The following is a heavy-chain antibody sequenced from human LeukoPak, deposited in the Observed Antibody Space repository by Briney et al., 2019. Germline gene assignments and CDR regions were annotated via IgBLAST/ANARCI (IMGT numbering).Heavy chain of an antibody. Sequence: SETLSLTCTVSGGSISSSSYYWGWIRQPPGKGLEWIGSIYYSGSTYYNPSLKSRVTISVDTSKNQFSLKLSSVTAADTAVYYCARQGDSVVEYWGQGTLVTVSS. CDR2: IYYSGST. J-gene: IGHJ4*02. D-gene: IGHD3-16*01. CDR3: ARQGDSVVEY. CDR1: GGSISSSSYY. V-gene: IGHV4-39*01.